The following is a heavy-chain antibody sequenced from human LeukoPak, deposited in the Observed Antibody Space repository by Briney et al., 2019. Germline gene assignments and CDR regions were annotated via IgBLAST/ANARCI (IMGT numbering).Heavy chain of an antibody. CDR2: INHNGST. D-gene: IGHD6-13*01. J-gene: IGHJ6*03. Sequence: SETLSLTCAVYGGSFSGYYWSWIRQPPGQGLEWIGEINHNGSTNYNPYLRSRVTISVDTSKNQFSLELSSVTAADTAVYYCARGLEYSSSWYYYYYYMDVWGKGTTVTVSS. V-gene: IGHV4-34*01. CDR3: ARGLEYSSSWYYYYYYMDV. CDR1: GGSFSGYY.